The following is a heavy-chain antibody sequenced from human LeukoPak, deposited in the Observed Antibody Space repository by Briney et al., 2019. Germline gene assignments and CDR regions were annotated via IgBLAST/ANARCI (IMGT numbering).Heavy chain of an antibody. J-gene: IGHJ4*02. Sequence: ASVKVSFKASGYTFTSYGISWVRQAPGQGLEWMGWISAYNGNTNYAQKLQGRVTMTTDTSTSTAYMELRSLRSDDTAVYYCARDLDCSGGSCYSNYWGQGTLVTVSS. CDR2: ISAYNGNT. D-gene: IGHD2-15*01. V-gene: IGHV1-18*01. CDR1: GYTFTSYG. CDR3: ARDLDCSGGSCYSNY.